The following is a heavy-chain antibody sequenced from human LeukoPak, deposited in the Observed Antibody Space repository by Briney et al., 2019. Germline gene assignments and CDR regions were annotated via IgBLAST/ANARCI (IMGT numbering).Heavy chain of an antibody. J-gene: IGHJ4*02. V-gene: IGHV4-4*02. CDR2: IYYSGST. D-gene: IGHD1-26*01. CDR3: ARVSGSYFDY. CDR1: GGSISSSDW. Sequence: SETLSLTCAVSGGSISSSDWRGWVRQPPGKGLEWLGQIYYSGSTNYNPSLKSRVTISVDKSNNQFALKLSSVTAADTAVYYCARVSGSYFDYWGQGTLVTVSS.